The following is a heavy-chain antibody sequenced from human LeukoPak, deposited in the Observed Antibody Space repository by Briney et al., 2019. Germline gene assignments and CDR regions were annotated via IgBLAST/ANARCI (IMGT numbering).Heavy chain of an antibody. CDR2: ISSSGGST. V-gene: IGHV3-23*01. J-gene: IGHJ4*02. CDR1: GFTFSSYG. CDR3: AKDSYSYGFSVFDY. Sequence: PGGSLRLSCAASGFTFSSYGMSWIRQAPGRGLEWVSAISSSGGSTYYADSVKGRFTISRDNSKNTLYLQMNSLRAEDTAVYYCAKDSYSYGFSVFDYWGQGTLVTVSS. D-gene: IGHD5-18*01.